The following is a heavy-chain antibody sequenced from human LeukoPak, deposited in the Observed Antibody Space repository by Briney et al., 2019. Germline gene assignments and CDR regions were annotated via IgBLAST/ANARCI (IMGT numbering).Heavy chain of an antibody. J-gene: IGHJ4*02. CDR1: GDSVSINSAA. CDR2: KYYRSKWYN. V-gene: IGHV6-1*01. CDR3: AKDGSRTPSEY. Sequence: SPTLSLTFAISGDSVSINSAAWIWIRQSPSRGLEWLGRKYYRSKWYNDDAVYVKSRITIKADTSKNQFSLQLNSVTPEDTAVYYCAKDGSRTPSEYWGQGTLVTVSS.